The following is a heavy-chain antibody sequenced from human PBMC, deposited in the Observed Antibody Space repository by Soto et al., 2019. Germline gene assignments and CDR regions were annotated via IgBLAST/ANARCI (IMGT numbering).Heavy chain of an antibody. CDR1: GFTFSSYG. J-gene: IGHJ2*01. CDR3: ARDSMFFGVVIRYFDL. CDR2: IWYDGSNK. D-gene: IGHD3-3*01. Sequence: QVQLVEAGGGVVQPGRSLRLSCAASGFTFSSYGMHWVRQAAGKGLEWVAVIWYDGSNKYYADSVKGRFTISRDNSKNTLYLQMNSLRAEDTAVYYCARDSMFFGVVIRYFDLWGRGTLVTVSS. V-gene: IGHV3-33*01.